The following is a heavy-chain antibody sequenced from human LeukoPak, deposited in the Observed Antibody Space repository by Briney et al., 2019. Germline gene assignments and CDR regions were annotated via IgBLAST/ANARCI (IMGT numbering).Heavy chain of an antibody. D-gene: IGHD5-18*01. CDR1: GGSISRSDYY. CDR3: ARDRATRGYSYGYEFDP. CDR2: IYYSGST. V-gene: IGHV4-39*07. J-gene: IGHJ5*02. Sequence: SETLSLTCTVSGGSISRSDYYWGWIRQPPGKGLEWIGSIYYSGSTNYNPSLKSRVTISVDTSKNQFSLKLSSVTAADTAVYYCARDRATRGYSYGYEFDPWGQGTLVTVSS.